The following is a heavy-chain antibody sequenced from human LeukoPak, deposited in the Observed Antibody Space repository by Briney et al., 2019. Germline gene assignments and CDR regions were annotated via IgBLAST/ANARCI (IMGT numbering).Heavy chain of an antibody. J-gene: IGHJ4*02. CDR1: GFTFSTYG. V-gene: IGHV3-30*18. D-gene: IGHD3-16*01. CDR2: ISYDGDNK. Sequence: SGRSLRLSCAASGFTFSTYGMHWVRQAPGKGLEWVAVISYDGDNKYYADSVKGRFTISRNNSKNTLYLQMNSLRPEGTAVYFCAKTYYDYVWGTSPFDFWGQGTLVTVSS. CDR3: AKTYYDYVWGTSPFDF.